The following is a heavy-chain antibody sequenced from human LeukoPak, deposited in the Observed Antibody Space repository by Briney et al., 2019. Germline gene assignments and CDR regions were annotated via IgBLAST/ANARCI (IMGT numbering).Heavy chain of an antibody. V-gene: IGHV3-11*04. Sequence: PGGSLRLSCAAPGFSFFDYYMSWIRQAPGKGLEWVSYISSSGGTIYYADSVKGRFTISRDNAKNSLYLQMSSLRAEDTAVYYCARDMATSGSFDYWGQGTLVTVSS. CDR1: GFSFFDYY. CDR3: ARDMATSGSFDY. J-gene: IGHJ4*02. CDR2: ISSSGGTI. D-gene: IGHD3-10*01.